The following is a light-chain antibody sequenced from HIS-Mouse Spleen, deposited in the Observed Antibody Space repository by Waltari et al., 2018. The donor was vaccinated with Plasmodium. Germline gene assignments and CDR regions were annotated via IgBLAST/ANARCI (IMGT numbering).Light chain of an antibody. CDR2: EVS. V-gene: IGLV2-8*01. J-gene: IGLJ2*01. Sequence: QSALPQPPSASGPPGQSVTIASPGTRRHVGGYNSVSWYQQHPGKAPKLMIYEVSKRPSGVPDRCSGSKSGNTASLTGSGLQAEDEADYYCSSYAGSNNLVFGGGTKLTVL. CDR3: SSYAGSNNLV. CDR1: RRHVGGYNS.